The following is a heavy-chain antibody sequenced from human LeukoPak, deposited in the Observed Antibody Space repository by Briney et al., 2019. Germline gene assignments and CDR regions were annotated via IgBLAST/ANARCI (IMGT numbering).Heavy chain of an antibody. CDR1: GFTFGDYA. D-gene: IGHD5-18*01. V-gene: IGHV3-7*01. Sequence: PGGSLRLSCTASGFTFGDYAMSWFRQAPGKGLEWVANIKQDGSEKYYVDSVKGRFTISRDNAKNSLYLQMNSLRAEDTAVYYCARARSSYGYGDAFDIWGQGTMVTVSS. CDR3: ARARSSYGYGDAFDI. CDR2: IKQDGSEK. J-gene: IGHJ3*02.